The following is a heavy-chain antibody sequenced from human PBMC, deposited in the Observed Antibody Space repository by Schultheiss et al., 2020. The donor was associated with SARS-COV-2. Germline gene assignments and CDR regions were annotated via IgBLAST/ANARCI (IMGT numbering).Heavy chain of an antibody. Sequence: GGSLRLSCAASGFNFSDSAMHWVRQASGKGLEWVGRIRSKANSYATTYAASVKGRFTISRDDSRNTAYLQMNSLKTEDTAVYYCTTGELVPAATAYYFDYWGQGTLVTVSS. CDR2: IRSKANSYAT. D-gene: IGHD2-2*01. CDR3: TTGELVPAATAYYFDY. V-gene: IGHV3-73*01. J-gene: IGHJ4*02. CDR1: GFNFSDSA.